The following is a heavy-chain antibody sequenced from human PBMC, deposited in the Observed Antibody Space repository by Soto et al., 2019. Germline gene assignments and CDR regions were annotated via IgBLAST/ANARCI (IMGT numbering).Heavy chain of an antibody. CDR1: GFTFSSYA. J-gene: IGHJ3*02. Sequence: GGSLRLSCAASGFTFSSYAMSWVRQAPGKGLEWVSAISGSGGSTYYADSVKGRFTISRDNSKNTLYLQMNSLRAEDTAVYYCAKVRPYGGSTFDAFDIWGQGTMVTVSS. D-gene: IGHD2-15*01. CDR2: ISGSGGST. CDR3: AKVRPYGGSTFDAFDI. V-gene: IGHV3-23*01.